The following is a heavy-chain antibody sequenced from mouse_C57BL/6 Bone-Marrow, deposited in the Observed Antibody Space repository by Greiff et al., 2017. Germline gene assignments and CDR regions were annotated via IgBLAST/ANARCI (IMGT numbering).Heavy chain of an antibody. CDR1: GYTFTSYW. CDR2: IHPNSGST. CDR3: SRYSRWYFDV. Sequence: QVQLQQPGAELVKPGASVKLSCKASGYTFTSYWMHWVKQRPGQGLEWIGMIHPNSGSTNYNEKFKSKATLTVDKSSITAYMQLSSLTSEDSAFYYCSRYSRWYFDVWGTGTTVTVSS. V-gene: IGHV1-64*01. D-gene: IGHD2-12*01. J-gene: IGHJ1*03.